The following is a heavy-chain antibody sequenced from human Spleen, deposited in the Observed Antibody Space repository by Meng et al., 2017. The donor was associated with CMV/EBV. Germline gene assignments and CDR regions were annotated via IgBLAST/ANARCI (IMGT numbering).Heavy chain of an antibody. CDR1: GFTFSSYT. CDR2: SSSSNSFT. J-gene: IGHJ3*01. CDR3: ARAESYDVLTDYYDVFDV. D-gene: IGHD3-9*01. Sequence: GESLKISCAASGFTFSSYTMNWVRQAPGKGLEWVSSSSSSNSFTYYADSVKGRFTISRDSNTLNLQMNSLRAEDAAVYYCARAESYDVLTDYYDVFDVWGQGTMVTVSS. V-gene: IGHV3-21*01.